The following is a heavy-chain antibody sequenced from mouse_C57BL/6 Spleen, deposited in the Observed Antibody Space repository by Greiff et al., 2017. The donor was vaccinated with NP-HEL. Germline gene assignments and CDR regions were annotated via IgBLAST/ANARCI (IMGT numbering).Heavy chain of an antibody. CDR1: GYTFTSYT. Sequence: QVQLKESGAELARPGASVKMSCKASGYTFTSYTMHWVKQRPGQGLEWIGYINPSSGYTKYNQKFKDKATLTADKSSSTAYMQLSSLTSEDSAVYYCARVYDYDDLYAMDYWGQGTSVTVSS. V-gene: IGHV1-4*01. CDR3: ARVYDYDDLYAMDY. J-gene: IGHJ4*01. CDR2: INPSSGYT. D-gene: IGHD2-4*01.